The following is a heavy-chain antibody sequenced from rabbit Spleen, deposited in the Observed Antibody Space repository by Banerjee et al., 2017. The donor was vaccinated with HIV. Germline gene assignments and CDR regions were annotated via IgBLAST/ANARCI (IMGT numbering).Heavy chain of an antibody. J-gene: IGHJ4*01. CDR2: IYAGSSSNT. CDR3: GRGSAAMTMVITGYYLNL. CDR1: GIDLSTDAY. Sequence: QEQLKESGGGLVQPGDSLTLSCKASGIDLSTDAYMCWVRQPPGKGLEWIACIYAGSSSNTYSANWAKGRFTIFKTSSTTVTLQMTSLTAADTATYFCGRGSAAMTMVITGYYLNLWGPGTLVTVS. D-gene: IGHD2-1*01. V-gene: IGHV1S45*01.